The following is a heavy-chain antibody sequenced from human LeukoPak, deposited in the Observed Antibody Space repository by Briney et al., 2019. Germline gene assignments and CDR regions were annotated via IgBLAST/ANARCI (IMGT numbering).Heavy chain of an antibody. V-gene: IGHV4-30-2*01. CDR2: IYHSGST. J-gene: IGHJ4*02. CDR3: ARRGDY. CDR1: GGSISSGGYS. Sequence: NPSQTLSLTCAVSGGSISSGGYSWSWLRQPPGKGLEWIGYIYHSGSTYYNPSLKSRVTISVDRSKNQFSLKLSSVTAADTAVYYCARRGDYWGQGTLVTVSS.